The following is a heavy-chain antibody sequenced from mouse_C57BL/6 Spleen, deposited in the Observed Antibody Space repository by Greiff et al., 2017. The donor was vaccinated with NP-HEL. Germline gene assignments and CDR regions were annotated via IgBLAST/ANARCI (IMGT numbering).Heavy chain of an antibody. V-gene: IGHV1-47*01. J-gene: IGHJ4*01. CDR2: FHPYNDDT. Sequence: VKVVESGAELVKPGASVKMSCKASGYTFTTYPIEWMKQNHGKSLEWIGNFHPYNDDTKYNEKFKGKATLTVEKSSSTVYLELSRLTSDDSAVYYCARGDRSGAMDYWGQGTSVTVSS. CDR3: ARGDRSGAMDY. D-gene: IGHD1-1*01. CDR1: GYTFTTYP.